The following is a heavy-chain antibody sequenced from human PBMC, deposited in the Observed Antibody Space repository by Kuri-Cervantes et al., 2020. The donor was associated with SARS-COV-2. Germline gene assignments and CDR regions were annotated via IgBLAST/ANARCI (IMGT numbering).Heavy chain of an antibody. Sequence: GSLRLSCTVSGGSISSYYWSWIRQPPGKGLEWIGYIYYSGSTYYNPSLKSRVTISVDRSKNQFSLKLSSVTAADTAVYYCARGGGGSSWYFDYWGQGTLVTVSS. V-gene: IGHV4-59*12. D-gene: IGHD6-13*01. CDR1: GGSISSYY. CDR3: ARGGGGSSWYFDY. J-gene: IGHJ4*02. CDR2: IYYSGST.